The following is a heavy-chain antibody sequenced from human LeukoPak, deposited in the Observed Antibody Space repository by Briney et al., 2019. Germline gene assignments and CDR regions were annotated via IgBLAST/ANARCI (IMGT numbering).Heavy chain of an antibody. CDR2: INPNSGGT. J-gene: IGHJ6*03. CDR1: GYTFTGYY. V-gene: IGHV1-2*02. D-gene: IGHD5-12*01. CDR3: ASNSRGYRLPNYYYMDV. Sequence: ASVKVSCKASGYTFTGYYMHWVRQAPGQGLEWMGWINPNSGGTNYAQKFQGRVTMTRDTSISTAYMELSRLRSDDTAVYYCASNSRGYRLPNYYYMDVWGKGTTVTVSS.